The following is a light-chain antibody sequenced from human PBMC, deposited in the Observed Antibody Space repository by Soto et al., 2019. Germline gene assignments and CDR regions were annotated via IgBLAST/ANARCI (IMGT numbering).Light chain of an antibody. CDR3: SSYAASNNLGV. Sequence: QSALTQPPSASGSPGQSVTISCIGTSSDVGGYKYVSWYQQHPGKAPKLMIYEVSKRPSGVPDRFSGSKSGNTASLTVSGLQAEDEADYYCSSYAASNNLGVFGGGTKLTVL. CDR2: EVS. J-gene: IGLJ2*01. V-gene: IGLV2-8*01. CDR1: SSDVGGYKY.